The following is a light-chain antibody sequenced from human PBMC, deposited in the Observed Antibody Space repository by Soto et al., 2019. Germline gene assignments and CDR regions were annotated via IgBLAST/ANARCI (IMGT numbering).Light chain of an antibody. V-gene: IGKV3-20*01. CDR1: QSVSRSY. CDR3: QQHGSSPPWT. Sequence: EIVLTQSPGTLSLSPGERATLSCRASQSVSRSYLAWYQQKPGQAPRLLIYGASSRATGIPDRFSGSGSGTDFPLTISRLEPEDFAVYYCQQHGSSPPWTFGQGTKLEIK. J-gene: IGKJ1*01. CDR2: GAS.